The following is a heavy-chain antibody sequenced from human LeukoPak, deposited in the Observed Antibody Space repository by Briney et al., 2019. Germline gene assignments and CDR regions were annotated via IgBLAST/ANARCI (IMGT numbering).Heavy chain of an antibody. CDR1: GFTFSSYG. CDR3: ARDRHCANGVCHSPPGMDV. CDR2: IWFDGRNE. Sequence: GGSLRLSCAASGFTFSSYGMHWVRQAPGKGLEWVADIWFDGRNEHFADSVKGRFAISRDNSKNTMYLQINSLRAEDTAVYYCARDRHCANGVCHSPPGMDVWGQGTTVTVSS. V-gene: IGHV3-33*01. J-gene: IGHJ6*02. D-gene: IGHD2-8*01.